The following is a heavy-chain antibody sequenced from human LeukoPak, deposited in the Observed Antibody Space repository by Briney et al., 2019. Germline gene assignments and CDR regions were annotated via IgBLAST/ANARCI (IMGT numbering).Heavy chain of an antibody. J-gene: IGHJ4*02. CDR2: VTGTGGST. V-gene: IGHV3-23*01. CDR3: AKNGYSSGWYPEN. D-gene: IGHD6-19*01. Sequence: GGSLRLSCAASGFTLSNYGMSWVRQAPGKGLEWVSAVTGTGGSTYYADSVKGRFTISRDNSKNTLYLQMNSLRGEDTDIYYCAKNGYSSGWYPENWGQGTLVTVS. CDR1: GFTLSNYG.